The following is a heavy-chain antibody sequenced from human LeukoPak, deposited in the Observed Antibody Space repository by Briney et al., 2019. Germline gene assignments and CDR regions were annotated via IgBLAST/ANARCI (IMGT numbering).Heavy chain of an antibody. CDR2: INPSTGDT. CDR1: GYTFTIYG. Sequence: ASVKVSRKTSGYTFTIYGVTWVRQAPGQGLEWMGWINPSTGDTSFAQRFRDRVTMTTDTSTTTAYMEVRSLRSDDTAVYYCVREKNGWFDPWGQGTLVTVSS. D-gene: IGHD2-8*01. CDR3: VREKNGWFDP. V-gene: IGHV1-18*01. J-gene: IGHJ5*02.